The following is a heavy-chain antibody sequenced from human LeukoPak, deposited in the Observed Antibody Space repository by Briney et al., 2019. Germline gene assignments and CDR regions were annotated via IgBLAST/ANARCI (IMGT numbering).Heavy chain of an antibody. V-gene: IGHV4-34*01. CDR3: ASGPYSSSWFDY. CDR2: INHSGST. J-gene: IGHJ4*02. Sequence: PSETLSLTCAVYGGSFSGYYWSWIRQPPGKGLEWIGEINHSGSTNYNPSLKSRVTISVDTSKNQFSLKLSSVTAADTAVYYCASGPYSSSWFDYWGQGTLVTVSS. D-gene: IGHD6-13*01. CDR1: GGSFSGYY.